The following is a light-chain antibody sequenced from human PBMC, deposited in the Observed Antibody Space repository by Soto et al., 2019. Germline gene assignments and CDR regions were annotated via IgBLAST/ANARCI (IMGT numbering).Light chain of an antibody. V-gene: IGKV3-20*01. J-gene: IGKJ5*01. CDR1: QSRGSNF. Sequence: EIVLTQSPGTLSFSPVEIATLSFKTSQSRGSNFLAWYQHKPGQAPRLLIYASSNRATGIPDRFSGSASGTDFTLTINRLEPEDFAVYYCQLYGISPHFGQGTRLEIK. CDR3: QLYGISPH. CDR2: ASS.